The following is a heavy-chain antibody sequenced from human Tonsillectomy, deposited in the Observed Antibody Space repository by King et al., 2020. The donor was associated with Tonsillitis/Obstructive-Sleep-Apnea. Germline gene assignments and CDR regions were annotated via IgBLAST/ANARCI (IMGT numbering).Heavy chain of an antibody. Sequence: VQLVESGGGLVKPGGSLRLSCAASAFTFSSYSMNWVRQAPGKGLEWVSSISSSSIYIYYADSVKGRFTISRDNAKNSLYLQMNSLRAEDTAVYYCARDSSNEQWLGTFYYYYMDVWGKGTTVTVSS. D-gene: IGHD6-19*01. CDR1: AFTFSSYS. CDR2: ISSSSIYI. CDR3: ARDSSNEQWLGTFYYYYMDV. J-gene: IGHJ6*03. V-gene: IGHV3-21*01.